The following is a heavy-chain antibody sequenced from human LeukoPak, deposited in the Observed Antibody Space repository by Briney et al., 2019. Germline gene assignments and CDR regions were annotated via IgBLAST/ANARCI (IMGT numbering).Heavy chain of an antibody. CDR3: ARSWYFDL. CDR1: GFTFSIYV. Sequence: GGSLRLPCAASGFTFSIYVMTWVRQAPGKGLEWVTTTTGSGATTDYADSVKGRFTISRDNSKNTLSLQMNSLRAEDTAVYYCARSWYFDLWGRGTLVTVSS. V-gene: IGHV3-23*01. CDR2: TTGSGATT. J-gene: IGHJ2*01.